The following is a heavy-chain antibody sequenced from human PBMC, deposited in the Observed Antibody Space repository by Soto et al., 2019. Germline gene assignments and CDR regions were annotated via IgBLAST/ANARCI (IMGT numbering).Heavy chain of an antibody. CDR1: GFAFTNAW. V-gene: IGHV3-15*01. J-gene: IGHJ4*02. CDR3: TTVAYGEYVSDY. D-gene: IGHD4-17*01. CDR2: IRSQIDGGTT. Sequence: GGSLRLSCAASGFAFTNAWMTWVRQAPGEALEWVGRIRSQIDGGTTDYAGPVKGRFTISRDDSKNTLYLQMRSLKLEDTAMYYCTTVAYGEYVSDYWGQGT.